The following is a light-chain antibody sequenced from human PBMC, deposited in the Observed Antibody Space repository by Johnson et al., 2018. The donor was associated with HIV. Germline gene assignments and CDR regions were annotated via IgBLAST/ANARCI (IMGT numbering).Light chain of an antibody. J-gene: IGLJ1*01. CDR3: GKWDSSRSVAYV. CDR2: ENN. V-gene: IGLV1-51*02. CDR1: SSNIGNNY. Sequence: QSVLTQPPSVSAAPGQKVTISCSGSSSNIGNNYVSWYQQLPGTAPKLLIYENNKRPSGIPDRFSGSKSGTSATLGITGLQTGDEADYYCGKWDSSRSVAYVFGTGTKVTVL.